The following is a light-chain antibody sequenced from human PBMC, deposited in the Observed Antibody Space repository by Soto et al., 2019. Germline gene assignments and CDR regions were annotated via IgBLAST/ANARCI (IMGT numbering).Light chain of an antibody. CDR2: DAS. V-gene: IGKV3-11*01. J-gene: IGKJ1*01. CDR1: QGVGSF. Sequence: DMGMTQSPSTLSLTPGERAMLSCRASQGVGSFLGWYQQKPGQAPRLLIYDASNRASGIPARFSGSGSGTDFTLSISSLEPEDFAVYYCQQRTNWPPGTWTFGQGTKVDI. CDR3: QQRTNWPPGTWT.